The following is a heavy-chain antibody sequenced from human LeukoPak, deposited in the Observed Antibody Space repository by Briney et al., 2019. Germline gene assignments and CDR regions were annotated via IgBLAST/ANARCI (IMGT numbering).Heavy chain of an antibody. V-gene: IGHV3-53*01. D-gene: IGHD3-22*01. CDR1: GFTVSSNY. Sequence: GGSLRLSCAASGFTVSSNYMSWVRQAPGKGLEWVSVIYSGGSTYYADSVKGRFTISRDNSKNTLNLQMNSLRAEDTAVYYCARGFRYYYASSGYYPFDYWGQGTLVTVSS. CDR2: IYSGGST. CDR3: ARGFRYYYASSGYYPFDY. J-gene: IGHJ4*02.